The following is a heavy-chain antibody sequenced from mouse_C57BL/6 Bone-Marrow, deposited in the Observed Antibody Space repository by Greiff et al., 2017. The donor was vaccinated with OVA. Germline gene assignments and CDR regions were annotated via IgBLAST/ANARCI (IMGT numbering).Heavy chain of an antibody. CDR1: GYTFTSYW. V-gene: IGHV1-64*01. CDR3: ARTGLFAY. J-gene: IGHJ3*01. CDR2: IHPNSGST. Sequence: VQLQQPGAELVKPGASVKLSCKASGYTFTSYWMHWVKQRPGQGLEWIGMIHPNSGSTNYNEKFKSKATLTVDKSSSTAYMQLSSRTSEDTAVYYCARTGLFAYWGQGTLVTVSA.